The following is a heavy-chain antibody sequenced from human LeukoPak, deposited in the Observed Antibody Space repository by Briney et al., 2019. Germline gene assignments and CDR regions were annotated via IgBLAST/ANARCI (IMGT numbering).Heavy chain of an antibody. CDR3: ARDRSGYRDAFDI. V-gene: IGHV4-34*01. D-gene: IGHD3-22*01. Sequence: SETLSLTCAVYGGSFSGYYWSWIRQPPGKGLEWIGEIYHSGSTNYNPSLKSRVTISVDKSKNQFSLKLSSVTAADTAVYYCARDRSGYRDAFDIWGQGTMVTVSS. J-gene: IGHJ3*02. CDR2: IYHSGST. CDR1: GGSFSGYY.